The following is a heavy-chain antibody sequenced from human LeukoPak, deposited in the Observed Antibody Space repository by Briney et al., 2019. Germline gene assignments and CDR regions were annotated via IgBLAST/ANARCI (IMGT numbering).Heavy chain of an antibody. J-gene: IGHJ4*02. CDR2: ISYDGSNK. D-gene: IGHD3-16*02. CDR3: ARGEVITFGGVIVRHFDY. V-gene: IGHV3-30*04. CDR1: GFTFSSYA. Sequence: PGGALRLSCAASGFTFSSYAMHGVRQAPGKGLEWVAVISYDGSNKYYADSVKGRFTISRDNSKNTLSLQMNRLRAEDTAVYYCARGEVITFGGVIVRHFDYWGQENLVTVSS.